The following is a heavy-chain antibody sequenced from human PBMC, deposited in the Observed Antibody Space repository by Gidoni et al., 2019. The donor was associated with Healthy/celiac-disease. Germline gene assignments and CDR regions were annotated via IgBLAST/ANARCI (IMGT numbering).Heavy chain of an antibody. J-gene: IGHJ6*02. CDR1: GGTFSSYA. CDR3: AIVSGSYNYGMDV. Sequence: QVQQVQSGAEVKKPGSSVKVSCKAAGGTFSSYAISWVRQAPGQGLERMGGVIPSLGTANYAQTFPGRVTITADESTSTAYMVLISLRSEATAVYYCAIVSGSYNYGMDVWGHGTTVTVSS. D-gene: IGHD3-10*01. V-gene: IGHV1-69*01. CDR2: VIPSLGTA.